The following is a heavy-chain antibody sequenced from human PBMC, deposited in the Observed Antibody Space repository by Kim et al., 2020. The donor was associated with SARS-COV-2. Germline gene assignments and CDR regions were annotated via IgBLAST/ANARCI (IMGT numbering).Heavy chain of an antibody. V-gene: IGHV3-49*03. CDR2: IRSDPYGGTR. Sequence: GGSLRLSCAASGFSLGDYALTWFRQAPGKGLEWVGVIRSDPYGGTRNYAPYVKDRFIISRDDSKSIAYLQMDSLKSDDTAVYYCTRGHGFIGSIPFDSWGQGALVTVSP. CDR3: TRGHGFIGSIPFDS. CDR1: GFSLGDYA. D-gene: IGHD3-16*02. J-gene: IGHJ4*02.